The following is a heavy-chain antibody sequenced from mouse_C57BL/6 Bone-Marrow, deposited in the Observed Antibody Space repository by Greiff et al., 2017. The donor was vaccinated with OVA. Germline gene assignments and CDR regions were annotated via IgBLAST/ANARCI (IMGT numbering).Heavy chain of an antibody. CDR3: ARDYYGSSYPPDAMDY. D-gene: IGHD1-1*01. J-gene: IGHJ4*01. Sequence: QVQLQQSGPELVKPGASVKISCKASGYTFTDYYINWVKQRPGQGLEWIGWIFPGSGSTYYNEKFKGKATLTVDKSSSTAYLLLSSLTSEDSAVYFCARDYYGSSYPPDAMDYWGQGTSVTVSS. CDR2: IFPGSGST. V-gene: IGHV1-75*01. CDR1: GYTFTDYY.